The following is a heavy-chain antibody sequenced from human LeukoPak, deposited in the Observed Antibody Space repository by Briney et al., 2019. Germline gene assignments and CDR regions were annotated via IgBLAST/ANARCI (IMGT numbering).Heavy chain of an antibody. CDR1: GGSISSSSYY. CDR3: AREGGTFTVTAFDY. J-gene: IGHJ4*02. Sequence: ASETLSLTCTVSGGSISSSSYYWGWIRQPPGKGLEWIGSIYYSGSTYYNPSLKSRVTMSVDTSKNQFSLKLSSVTAADTAVYYCAREGGTFTVTAFDYWGQGTLVTVSS. D-gene: IGHD4-11*01. CDR2: IYYSGST. V-gene: IGHV4-39*07.